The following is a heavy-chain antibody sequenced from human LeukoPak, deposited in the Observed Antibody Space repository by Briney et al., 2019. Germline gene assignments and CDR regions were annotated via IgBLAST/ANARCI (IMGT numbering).Heavy chain of an antibody. CDR1: GFTVSSNY. V-gene: IGHV3-53*01. Sequence: GGSLRLSCAASGFTVSSNYRSWVRQAPGKGLEWVSVIYSGGSTYYADSVKGRFTISRDNSKNTLYLQMNSLRAGDTAVYYCASAMTTVTRLDYWGQGTLVTVSS. CDR3: ASAMTTVTRLDY. J-gene: IGHJ4*02. CDR2: IYSGGST. D-gene: IGHD4-17*01.